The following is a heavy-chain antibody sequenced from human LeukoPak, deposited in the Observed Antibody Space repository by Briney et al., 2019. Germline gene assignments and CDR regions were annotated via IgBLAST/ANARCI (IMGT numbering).Heavy chain of an antibody. J-gene: IGHJ5*02. V-gene: IGHV1-18*01. CDR1: GYTFTSYG. Sequence: EASVKVSCKASGYTFTSYGISWVRQAPGQGLEWMGWISAYNGNTNYAQKLQGRVTMTTDTSTSTAYMELRSLRSDDTAVYYCARGGVRYCSGGSCYKWFDPWGQGTLVTVSS. D-gene: IGHD2-15*01. CDR3: ARGGVRYCSGGSCYKWFDP. CDR2: ISAYNGNT.